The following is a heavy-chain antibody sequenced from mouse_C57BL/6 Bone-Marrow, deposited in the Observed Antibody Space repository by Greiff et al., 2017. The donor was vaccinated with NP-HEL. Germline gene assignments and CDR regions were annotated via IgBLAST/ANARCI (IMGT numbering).Heavy chain of an antibody. CDR1: GYTFTSYW. Sequence: QVQLQQPGAELVKPGASVKLSCKASGYTFTSYWMHWVKQRPGQGLEWIGMIHPNSGSTNYNEKFKSKATLTVDKSSSPAYMQLSSLTSEDSAVYYCARSHYYGSLWYFDVWGTGTTVTVSS. J-gene: IGHJ1*03. CDR2: IHPNSGST. D-gene: IGHD1-1*01. CDR3: ARSHYYGSLWYFDV. V-gene: IGHV1-64*01.